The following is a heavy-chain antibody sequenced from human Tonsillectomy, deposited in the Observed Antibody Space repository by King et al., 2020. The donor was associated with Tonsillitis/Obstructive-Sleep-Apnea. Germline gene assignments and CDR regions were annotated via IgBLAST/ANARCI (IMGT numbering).Heavy chain of an antibody. CDR1: GFTFSSYA. CDR2: ISYDGSNK. CDR3: AILVEMAF. J-gene: IGHJ3*01. D-gene: IGHD5-24*01. Sequence: VQLVESGGGVVQPGRSLRLSCAASGFTFSSYAMHWVRQAPGKGLEWVAVISYDGSNKYYADSVKGRFTISRDNSKNTLYLQMNSQRAEDTAVYYCAILVEMAFWGQGTMVTVSS. V-gene: IGHV3-30*04.